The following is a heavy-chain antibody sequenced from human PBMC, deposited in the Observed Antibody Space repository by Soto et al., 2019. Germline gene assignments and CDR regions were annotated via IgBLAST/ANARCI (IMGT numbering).Heavy chain of an antibody. V-gene: IGHV5-51*01. J-gene: IGHJ6*02. D-gene: IGHD3-10*01. CDR3: ARHGVRGIDYYYGMDV. CDR1: GYSFTSYW. CDR2: IYPGDSDT. Sequence: HGESLKISCKGSGYSFTSYWIGWVRQMPGKGLEWMGIIYPGDSDTRYSPSFQGQVTISADKSISTAYLQWSSLKASDTAMYYCARHGVRGIDYYYGMDVWGQGTTVTVSS.